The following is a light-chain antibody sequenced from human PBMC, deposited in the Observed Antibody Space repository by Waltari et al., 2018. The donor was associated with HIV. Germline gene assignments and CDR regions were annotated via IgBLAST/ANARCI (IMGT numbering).Light chain of an antibody. Sequence: DIVLTQSPGTLSLSPGERVTLSCTASQTIVRDYLAWYQQKPGQAPRHLIYGASSRATGIPDRFSGSGSGTDFTLIISRLEPEDFAVYYCHQYGNSPWTFGQGTKVEIK. V-gene: IGKV3-20*01. CDR3: HQYGNSPWT. CDR1: QTIVRDY. J-gene: IGKJ1*01. CDR2: GAS.